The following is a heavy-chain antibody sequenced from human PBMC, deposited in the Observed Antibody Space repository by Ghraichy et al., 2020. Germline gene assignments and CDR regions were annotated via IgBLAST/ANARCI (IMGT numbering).Heavy chain of an antibody. CDR2: IHYSGST. CDR1: GGSISSYY. D-gene: IGHD3-9*01. J-gene: IGHJ4*02. Sequence: SETLSLTCTVSGGSISSYYWSWIRQPPGKGLEWIGYIHYSGSTKYNPSLESRVTISVDTSKNQISLKLSSVTAVDTAVYYCASGGYYDILTGYYSTFDYWGQGTLVTVSS. V-gene: IGHV4-59*01. CDR3: ASGGYYDILTGYYSTFDY.